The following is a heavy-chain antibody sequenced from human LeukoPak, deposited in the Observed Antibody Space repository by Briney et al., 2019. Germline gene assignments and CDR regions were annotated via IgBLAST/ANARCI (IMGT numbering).Heavy chain of an antibody. V-gene: IGHV3-53*05. CDR3: AKDLSDAFDI. J-gene: IGHJ3*02. CDR2: IYSGGST. CDR1: GFTVSSNF. Sequence: GGSLRLSCAASGFTVSSNFMSWVRQAPGKGLEWVSVIYSGGSTFYADSVKGRFTISRDNSKNTLYLQMNSLRAEDTAVYYCAKDLSDAFDIWGQGTMVTVSS.